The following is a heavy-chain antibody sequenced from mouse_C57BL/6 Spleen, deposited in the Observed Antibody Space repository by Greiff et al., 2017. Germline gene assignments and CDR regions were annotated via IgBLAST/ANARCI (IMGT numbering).Heavy chain of an antibody. V-gene: IGHV5-4*03. CDR1: GFTFSSYA. CDR2: ISDGGSYT. Sequence: DVMLVESGGGLVKPGGSLKLSCAASGFTFSSYAMSWVRQTPEKRLEWVATISDGGSYTYYPDNVKGRFTISRDNAKNNLYLQMSHLKSEDTAMYYCARGGITTVADYWGQGTTLTVSS. D-gene: IGHD1-1*01. J-gene: IGHJ2*01. CDR3: ARGGITTVADY.